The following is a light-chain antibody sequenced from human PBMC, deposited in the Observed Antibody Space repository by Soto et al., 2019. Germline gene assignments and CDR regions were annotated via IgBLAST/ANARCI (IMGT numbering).Light chain of an antibody. CDR1: QSVSSSY. CDR2: GAS. CDR3: QQYGSSPTLT. Sequence: EILLTQSPGTLSLSPGERATLSCRASQSVSSSYLAWYQQKPGQAPRLLIYGASSRATGIPDRFSGSGSGTDFTLTISRLETEDFAAYYCQQYGSSPTLTFGQGTRLEIK. J-gene: IGKJ5*01. V-gene: IGKV3-20*01.